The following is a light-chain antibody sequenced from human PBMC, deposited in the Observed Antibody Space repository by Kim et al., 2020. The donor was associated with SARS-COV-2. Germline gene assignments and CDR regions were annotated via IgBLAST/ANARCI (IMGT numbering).Light chain of an antibody. CDR1: TSDIGSNY. V-gene: IGLV1-47*01. CDR3: ATWDDSLNGPV. Sequence: GQRVTISCSGSTSDIGSNYVYWYQQVPGTAPKLLIYRNNQRPSGVPDRFPVSKSGTSASLAISGLRSDDEADYYCATWDDSLNGPVFGGGTQLTVL. CDR2: RNN. J-gene: IGLJ3*02.